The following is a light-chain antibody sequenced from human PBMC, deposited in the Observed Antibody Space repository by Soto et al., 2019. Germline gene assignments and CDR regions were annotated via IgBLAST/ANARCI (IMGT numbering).Light chain of an antibody. CDR3: QHYNNWPPWT. Sequence: EIVMTQSPGTLSVSPGERATLSCRASQSLSSNLAWYQQKPGQAPRLLIYGASTRATGVPARFSGSGSGTEFTLTISSLQSEDFAVYYCQHYNNWPPWTFGQGTKVEIK. V-gene: IGKV3-15*01. J-gene: IGKJ1*01. CDR1: QSLSSN. CDR2: GAS.